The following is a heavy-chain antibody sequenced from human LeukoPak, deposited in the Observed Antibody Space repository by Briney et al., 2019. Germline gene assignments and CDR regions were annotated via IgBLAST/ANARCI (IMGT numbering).Heavy chain of an antibody. CDR1: GFTFSSYW. Sequence: GGSLRLSCAASGFTFSSYWMSWVRQAPGKGLEWVANIKQDGSEKYYVDSVKGRFTISRDNAKNSLYLQMNSLRAEDTAVYYCARESGSYFSNPLHFDYWGQGTLVTVSS. V-gene: IGHV3-7*01. J-gene: IGHJ4*02. CDR3: ARESGSYFSNPLHFDY. D-gene: IGHD1-26*01. CDR2: IKQDGSEK.